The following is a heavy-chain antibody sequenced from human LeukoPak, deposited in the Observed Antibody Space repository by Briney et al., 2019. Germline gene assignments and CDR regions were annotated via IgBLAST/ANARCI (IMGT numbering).Heavy chain of an antibody. V-gene: IGHV1-69*06. CDR2: FIPILGTT. J-gene: IGHJ6*04. D-gene: IGHD3-3*01. CDR3: AGIPVFGVVLHQEPV. Sequence: SVKVSCKASGGTFSDYALNWVRQAPGQGLEWMGVFIPILGTTNSTQKFQDRVTITADISTNTVYMELSSLRSEDTAVYFCAGIPVFGVVLHQEPVWGKGTTVTVSS. CDR1: GGTFSDYA.